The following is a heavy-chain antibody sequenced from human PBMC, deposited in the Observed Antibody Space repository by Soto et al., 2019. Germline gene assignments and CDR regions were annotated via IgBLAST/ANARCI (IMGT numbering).Heavy chain of an antibody. Sequence: QVQLVESGGGVVQPGRSLRLSCAASGFTFSSYAMQWVRQAPGKGLEWVAVISYDGSNKDYADSVKGRFTISRDNSKNTLHLQMNSLRAEDTAVYYCARKDYGSGSYPEYWGQGTLVTVSS. CDR3: ARKDYGSGSYPEY. CDR2: ISYDGSNK. J-gene: IGHJ4*02. D-gene: IGHD3-10*01. CDR1: GFTFSSYA. V-gene: IGHV3-30-3*01.